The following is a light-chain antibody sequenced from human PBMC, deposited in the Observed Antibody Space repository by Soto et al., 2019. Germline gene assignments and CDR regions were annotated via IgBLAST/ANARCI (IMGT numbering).Light chain of an antibody. J-gene: IGLJ2*01. CDR3: QSYDNILNHVV. CDR2: GDN. CDR1: SSNIGSFYD. Sequence: QPVLTQPPSVSGAPGQRVTIPCTGSSSNIGSFYDVHWYQQLPGTVPKLLIYGDNNRPSGVPDRFSGSKSGTAASLAITGLQAEDEADYYCQSYDNILNHVVFGGGTKLTVL. V-gene: IGLV1-40*01.